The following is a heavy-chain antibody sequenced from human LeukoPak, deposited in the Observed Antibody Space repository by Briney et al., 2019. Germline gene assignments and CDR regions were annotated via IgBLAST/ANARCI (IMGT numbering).Heavy chain of an antibody. D-gene: IGHD3-10*01. J-gene: IGHJ4*02. CDR1: GFTFSTYA. Sequence: GGSLRLSCAASGFTFSTYAMSWVRQAPGKGLEWVAFIRYDGSNKYYADSVKGRFTISRDNSKNTLYLQMNSLRAEDTAVYYCAKDRRYYGSGRYLDYWGQGTLVTVSS. CDR3: AKDRRYYGSGRYLDY. CDR2: IRYDGSNK. V-gene: IGHV3-30*02.